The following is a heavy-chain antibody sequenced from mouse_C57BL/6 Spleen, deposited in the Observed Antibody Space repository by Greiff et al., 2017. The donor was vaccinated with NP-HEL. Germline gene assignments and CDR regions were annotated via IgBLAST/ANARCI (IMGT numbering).Heavy chain of an antibody. CDR2: IWSDGST. CDR3: ARATGYRVRYAMDY. J-gene: IGHJ4*01. Sequence: QVQLKESGPGLVAPSQSLSITCTVSGFSLTSYGVHWVRQPPGKGLEWLVVIWSDGSTTYNSALKSRLSISKDNSKSQVFLKMNSLQTDDTAMYYCARATGYRVRYAMDYWGQGTSVTVSS. V-gene: IGHV2-6*03. CDR1: GFSLTSYG. D-gene: IGHD6-1*01.